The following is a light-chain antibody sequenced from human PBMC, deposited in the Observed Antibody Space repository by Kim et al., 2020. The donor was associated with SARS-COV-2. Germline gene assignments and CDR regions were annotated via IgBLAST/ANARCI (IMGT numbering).Light chain of an antibody. CDR3: QQYNDWPLHT. J-gene: IGKJ2*01. CDR1: QSVNSN. CDR2: HAS. V-gene: IGKV3-15*01. Sequence: SPGERATLSGRASQSVNSNLAWYQQKPAQAPRLLIYHASTRATGIPARFSGSGSGTEFTLTISSLQSEDFAVYYCQQYNDWPLHTFGQGTKLEI.